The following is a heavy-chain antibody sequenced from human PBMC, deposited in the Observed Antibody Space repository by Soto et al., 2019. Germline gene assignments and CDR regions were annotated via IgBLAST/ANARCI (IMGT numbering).Heavy chain of an antibody. CDR1: GVSISPYY. V-gene: IGHV4-59*01. Sequence: QVQLQESGPGLVKPSETLSLTCTVSGVSISPYYWSWLRQHPGKGLEWIGYMDYSGSGNYYHSLKSRVTLSIDTSETQFSRTLTSMNAADKAVDFCARGRPCELYDYWGQGTLVTVSS. J-gene: IGHJ4*02. D-gene: IGHD1-7*01. CDR2: MDYSGSG. CDR3: ARGRPCELYDY.